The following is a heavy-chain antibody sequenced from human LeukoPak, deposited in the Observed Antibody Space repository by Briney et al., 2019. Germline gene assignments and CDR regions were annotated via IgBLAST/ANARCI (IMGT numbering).Heavy chain of an antibody. D-gene: IGHD1-1*01. CDR1: GFTFSSYW. Sequence: PGGSLRLSCAASGFTFSSYWMSWVRQAPGKGLEWVGRIKSKTDGGTTDYAAPVKGRFTISRDDSKNTLYLQMNSLKTEDTAVYYCTTDELPRGPDYWGQGTLVTVSS. CDR2: IKSKTDGGTT. V-gene: IGHV3-15*01. J-gene: IGHJ4*02. CDR3: TTDELPRGPDY.